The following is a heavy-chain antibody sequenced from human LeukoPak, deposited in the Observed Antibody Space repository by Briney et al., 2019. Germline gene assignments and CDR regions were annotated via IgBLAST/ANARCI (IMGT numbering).Heavy chain of an antibody. CDR3: AGCSGYCYGPYYYYYMDV. V-gene: IGHV4-61*02. CDR1: GGSISSGSYY. Sequence: PSQTLSLSCTVSGGSISSGSYYWSWIRQPAGKGLEWIGRIYTSGSTNYNPSLKSRVTISVDTSKNQFSLKLSSVTAADTAVYYCAGCSGYCYGPYYYYYMDVWGKGTTVTVSS. D-gene: IGHD5-18*01. CDR2: IYTSGST. J-gene: IGHJ6*03.